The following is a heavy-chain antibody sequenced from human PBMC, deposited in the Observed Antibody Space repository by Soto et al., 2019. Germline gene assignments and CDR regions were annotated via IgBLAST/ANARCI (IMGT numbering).Heavy chain of an antibody. D-gene: IGHD5-12*01. CDR3: AREGRSGYDYYYYYGMDV. CDR1: GFTFSSYW. Sequence: VPLVESGGGLVQPGGSLRLSCAASGFTFSSYWMSWVRQAPGKGLEWVANIKQDGSEKYYVDSVKGRFTISRDNAKNSLYLQMNSLRAEDTAVYYCAREGRSGYDYYYYYGMDVWGQGTTVTVSS. V-gene: IGHV3-7*01. J-gene: IGHJ6*02. CDR2: IKQDGSEK.